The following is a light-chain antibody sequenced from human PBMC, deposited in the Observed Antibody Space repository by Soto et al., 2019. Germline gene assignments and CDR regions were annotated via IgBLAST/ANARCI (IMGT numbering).Light chain of an antibody. V-gene: IGKV3-11*01. CDR3: KQRSSWPLT. Sequence: EIVLTQSPATLSLSPGERATLSCRASQSVGSYFAWYQQKPGQAPRLLIYDAFSRATGIPARFSGSGYGTDFTLTISSLEPEDFAVYFCKQRSSWPLTFGGGTMVEIK. J-gene: IGKJ4*01. CDR2: DAF. CDR1: QSVGSY.